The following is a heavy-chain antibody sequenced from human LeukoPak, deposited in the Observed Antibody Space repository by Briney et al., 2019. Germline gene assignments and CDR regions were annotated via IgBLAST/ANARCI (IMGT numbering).Heavy chain of an antibody. J-gene: IGHJ4*02. D-gene: IGHD3-10*01. Sequence: GGSLRLSCATSGFTFSSYGMHWVRQAPGKGLEWVAFIRYDGSNKSYADSVKGRFTISRDNSKNTLYLQMNSLRAEDTAVYYCAKGPRTFGELLYWGQGTLVTVSS. CDR1: GFTFSSYG. V-gene: IGHV3-30*02. CDR3: AKGPRTFGELLY. CDR2: IRYDGSNK.